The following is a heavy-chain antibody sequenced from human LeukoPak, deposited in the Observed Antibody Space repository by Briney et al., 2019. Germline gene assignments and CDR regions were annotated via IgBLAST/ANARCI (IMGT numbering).Heavy chain of an antibody. J-gene: IGHJ4*02. Sequence: PGGSLRLSCAASGFTFSDYYMSWIRQAPGKGLEWVSYISSSSSYTNYADSVKGRFTISRDNAKNSLYLQMSSLRAEDTAVYYCARHVIDYGVDYWGQGTLVTVSS. D-gene: IGHD4-17*01. CDR2: ISSSSSYT. CDR3: ARHVIDYGVDY. CDR1: GFTFSDYY. V-gene: IGHV3-11*03.